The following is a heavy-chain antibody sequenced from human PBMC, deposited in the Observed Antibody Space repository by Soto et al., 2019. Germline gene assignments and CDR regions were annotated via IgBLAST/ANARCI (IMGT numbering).Heavy chain of an antibody. J-gene: IGHJ5*02. V-gene: IGHV1-8*01. D-gene: IGHD3-10*01. Sequence: ASVKVSCKASGYTFTRSAINWLRQATGQGPEWTGWMNPNSGNTGHAQKFQGRVTMTRNTSISTAYMELSSLRSEDTAVYYCARGRFYYGAGSSNWLDPWGQGTVV. CDR3: ARGRFYYGAGSSNWLDP. CDR1: GYTFTRSA. CDR2: MNPNSGNT.